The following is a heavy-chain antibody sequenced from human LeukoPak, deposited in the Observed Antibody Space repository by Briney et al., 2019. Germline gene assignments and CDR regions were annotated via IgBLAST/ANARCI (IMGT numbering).Heavy chain of an antibody. V-gene: IGHV4-59*01. CDR1: GGSISSYY. D-gene: IGHD2-15*01. J-gene: IGHJ5*02. Sequence: SETLSLTCSVSGGSISSYYWSWIRQPPGKGLEWIGYMYYSGSTNYNPSLKSRVTMSVDTSKNQFSLKLNSVTAADTAVYYCASLSEYCSAGGCYLGWFDPWGQGTLVTVSS. CDR3: ASLSEYCSAGGCYLGWFDP. CDR2: MYYSGST.